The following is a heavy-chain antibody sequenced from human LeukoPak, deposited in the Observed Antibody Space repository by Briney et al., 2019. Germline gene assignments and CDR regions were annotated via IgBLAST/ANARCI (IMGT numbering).Heavy chain of an antibody. J-gene: IGHJ6*03. Sequence: PGGSLRLSCAASGFTFSSCWMSWVRQAPGKGLDWGANIKQDGSEKYLVDSLRGRFTISRDNDKRLLYLQMNSLRVEDTAVYYCARVGPPYYYYYMDVWGQGTTVTVSS. CDR3: ARVGPPYYYYYMDV. V-gene: IGHV3-7*01. CDR2: IKQDGSEK. CDR1: GFTFSSCW.